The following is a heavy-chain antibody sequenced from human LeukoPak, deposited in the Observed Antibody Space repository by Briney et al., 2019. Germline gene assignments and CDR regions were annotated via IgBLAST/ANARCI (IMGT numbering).Heavy chain of an antibody. CDR2: INYSGSA. CDR3: ARRIIAARRGSYFDS. CDR1: GGSINSGSYD. D-gene: IGHD6-6*01. V-gene: IGHV4-39*01. J-gene: IGHJ4*02. Sequence: SETLSLTCAVSGGSINSGSYDWGWIRQPPGKGLEWIGSINYSGSAYYNPSLKSRVTISVDTSKDQFSLKLSSVTAADTAVYYCARRIIAARRGSYFDSWGQGTLVTVSS.